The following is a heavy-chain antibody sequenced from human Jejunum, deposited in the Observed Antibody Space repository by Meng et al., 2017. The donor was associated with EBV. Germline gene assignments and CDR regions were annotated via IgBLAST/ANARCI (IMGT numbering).Heavy chain of an antibody. CDR3: AGLRYSGYDRAFDY. CDR2: IYYSGST. Sequence: QLHLQESAPGLVKPSETLSLTCTVSGGSVNSGNVYWSWIRQPPGKGLEWIGYIYYSGSTNYIPSLKSRVTISLDTSKNQFSLKLSSVTAADTAVYYCAGLRYSGYDRAFDYWGQGALVTVAS. D-gene: IGHD5-12*01. J-gene: IGHJ4*02. V-gene: IGHV4-61*01. CDR1: GGSVNSGNVY.